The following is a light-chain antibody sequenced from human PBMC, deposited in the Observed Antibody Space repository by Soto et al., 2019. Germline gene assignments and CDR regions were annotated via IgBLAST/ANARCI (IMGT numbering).Light chain of an antibody. V-gene: IGLV2-14*01. J-gene: IGLJ1*01. CDR3: SSYTSRSTLV. CDR2: EVT. CDR1: SSDVGGYNY. Sequence: QSALTQPASVSGSPGQSITISCTGTSSDVGGYNYVSWYQQHPGKAPKLMIYEVTNRPSGVSNRFSGSKSGNTASLTISGLQAEDGADYYCSSYTSRSTLVFATGTKVTVL.